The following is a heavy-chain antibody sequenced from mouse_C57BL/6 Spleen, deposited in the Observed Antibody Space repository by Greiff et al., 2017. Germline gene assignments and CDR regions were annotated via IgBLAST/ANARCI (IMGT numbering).Heavy chain of an antibody. Sequence: QVQLKQSGAELVRPGASVTLSCKASGYTFTDYEMHWVKQTPVHGLEWIGAIDPETGGTAYNQKFKGKAILTADKSSSTAYMELRSLTSEDSAVYYCTRFYDGYYYAMDYWGQGTSVTVSS. CDR3: TRFYDGYYYAMDY. CDR1: GYTFTDYE. V-gene: IGHV1-15*01. J-gene: IGHJ4*01. D-gene: IGHD2-3*01. CDR2: IDPETGGT.